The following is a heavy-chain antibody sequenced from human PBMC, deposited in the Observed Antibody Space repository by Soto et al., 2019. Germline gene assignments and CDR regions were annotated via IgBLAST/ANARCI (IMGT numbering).Heavy chain of an antibody. CDR2: IYCSGST. D-gene: IGHD3-10*01. Sequence: PSETLSLTCTVSGGSISSGDYYWSWIRQPPGKGLEWIGYIYCSGSTYYNPSLKSRVTISVDTSKNQFSLKLSSVTAADTAVYYCARGTYYYGSGSYWFDPWGQGTLVTVSS. CDR1: GGSISSGDYY. J-gene: IGHJ5*02. V-gene: IGHV4-30-4*01. CDR3: ARGTYYYGSGSYWFDP.